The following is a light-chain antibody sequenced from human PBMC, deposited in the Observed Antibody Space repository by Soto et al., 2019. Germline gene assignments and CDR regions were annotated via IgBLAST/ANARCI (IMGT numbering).Light chain of an antibody. V-gene: IGLV1-47*01. CDR1: SSNIGSNY. Sequence: QSVLTQPPSASGTPGQRVTVSCSGSSSNIGSNYVFWYQQVPGMAPKLLIYRNNQRPSGVPDRFSASKSGTSASLAISGLRSEDEADYHCAAWDDSLSGLVVFGGGTQLTVL. CDR3: AAWDDSLSGLVV. J-gene: IGLJ2*01. CDR2: RNN.